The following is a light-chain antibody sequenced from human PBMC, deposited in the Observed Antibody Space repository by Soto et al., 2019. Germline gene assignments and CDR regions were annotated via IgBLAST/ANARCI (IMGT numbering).Light chain of an antibody. J-gene: IGKJ4*01. CDR2: YAS. V-gene: IGKV3-15*01. CDR3: QQYHDWPRT. CDR1: QSVSTN. Sequence: EIVMTQSPATLSVSPGERATLSCRASQSVSTNLAWYQHKPGQAPKLLIYYASTRAPGIPATFSVSGSGTEFTLTISSLQSEDSALYYCQQYHDWPRTFGGGTKVEIK.